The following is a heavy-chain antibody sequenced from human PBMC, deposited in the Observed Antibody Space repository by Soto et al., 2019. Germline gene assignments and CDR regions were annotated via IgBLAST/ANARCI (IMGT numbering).Heavy chain of an antibody. CDR1: GFTFSYCA. J-gene: IGHJ4*02. V-gene: IGHV3-23*01. CDR3: AKSHPWWSIRSEY. D-gene: IGHD2-8*02. CDR2: ITGSGDKT. Sequence: EVHLLESGGGLVQPGGSLRLSCTASGFTFSYCAMTWVRQTPGKGLEWVSTITGSGDKTSYSNTVEGRFTMSRENSNNTLYLQMQSLRAEDTALYYCAKSHPWWSIRSEYRGLGTRVTVSS.